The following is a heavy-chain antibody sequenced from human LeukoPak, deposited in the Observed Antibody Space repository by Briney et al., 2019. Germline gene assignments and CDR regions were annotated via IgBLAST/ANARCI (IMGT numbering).Heavy chain of an antibody. V-gene: IGHV4-59*11. CDR3: ARLHADTTLTPYYYYICV. CDR2: IYYSGST. CDR1: GGSISGHY. J-gene: IGHJ6*03. D-gene: IGHD5-18*01. Sequence: SETLSLTCTVSGGSISGHYWSWSRQPPGKGLEWFGHIYYSGSTNYNPSLRKRVAFSVDTSKNQCSLQLTSVTAADTAVYYCARLHADTTLTPYYYYICVWGKGTTVTVSS.